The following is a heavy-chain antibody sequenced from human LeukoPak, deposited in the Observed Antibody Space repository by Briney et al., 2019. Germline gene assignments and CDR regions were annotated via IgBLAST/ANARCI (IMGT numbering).Heavy chain of an antibody. CDR3: ARADSSGYYKHAFDI. D-gene: IGHD3-22*01. V-gene: IGHV4-39*07. J-gene: IGHJ3*02. CDR1: GGSISSSSYY. Sequence: SETLSLTCTVSGGSISSSSYYWGWIRQPPGKGLEWIGSIYYSGSTYYNPSLKSRVTISVDTSKNQFSLKLSSVTAADTAVYYCARADSSGYYKHAFDIWGQGTMVTVSS. CDR2: IYYSGST.